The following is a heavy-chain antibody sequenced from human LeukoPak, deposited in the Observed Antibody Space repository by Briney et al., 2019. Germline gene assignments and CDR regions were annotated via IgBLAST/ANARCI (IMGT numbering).Heavy chain of an antibody. CDR3: ARYSNSEFDY. V-gene: IGHV5-51*01. J-gene: IGHJ4*02. D-gene: IGHD6-13*01. Sequence: GESLKISCKGSGYTFTDCWIGWVRQMPGKGLEWMGIIYPGDSDTRCSPSFQGQVTISADKSISTAYLQRSSLKASDSAMYYCARYSNSEFDYWGQGTLVTVSS. CDR1: GYTFTDCW. CDR2: IYPGDSDT.